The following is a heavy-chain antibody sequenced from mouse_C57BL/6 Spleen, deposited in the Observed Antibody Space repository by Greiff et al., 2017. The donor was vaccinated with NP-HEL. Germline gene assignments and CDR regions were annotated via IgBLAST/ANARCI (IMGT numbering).Heavy chain of an antibody. CDR3: ASGSHYYAMDY. CDR2: INYDGSST. Sequence: EVQLVESEGGLVQPGSSLKLSCTASGFTFSDYYMAWVRQVQEKGLERVANINYDGSSTYYLDSLKSRFIISRDNAKNILYLQMSSLKSEDTATYYCASGSHYYAMDYWGQGTSVTVSS. D-gene: IGHD1-1*01. V-gene: IGHV5-16*01. CDR1: GFTFSDYY. J-gene: IGHJ4*01.